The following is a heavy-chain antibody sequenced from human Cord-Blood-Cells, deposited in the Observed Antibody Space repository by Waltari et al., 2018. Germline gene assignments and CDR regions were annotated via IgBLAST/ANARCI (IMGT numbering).Heavy chain of an antibody. CDR3: AKDFGSGDY. CDR1: GFTFDAYA. J-gene: IGHJ4*02. D-gene: IGHD1-26*01. CDR2: ISWNSGSI. Sequence: EVQLVESGGGLVQPGRSPRLSCAASGFTFDAYAMHWVRQAPGKGLEWVSGISWNSGSIGYADSVKGRFTISRDNAKNSLYLQMNSLRAEDTALYYCAKDFGSGDYWGQGTLVTVSS. V-gene: IGHV3-9*01.